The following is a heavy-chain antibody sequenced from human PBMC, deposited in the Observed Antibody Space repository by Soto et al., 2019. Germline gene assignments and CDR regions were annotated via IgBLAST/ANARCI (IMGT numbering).Heavy chain of an antibody. D-gene: IGHD7-27*01. J-gene: IGHJ3*02. CDR3: ARVGIRFEEGAFDI. Sequence: GGSLRLSCAASGFTFSSYWMSWVRQAPGKGLEWVANIKQDGSEKYYVDSVKGRFTISRDNAKNSLYLQMNSLRAEDTAVYYCARVGIRFEEGAFDIWGQGTMVTVSS. V-gene: IGHV3-7*03. CDR2: IKQDGSEK. CDR1: GFTFSSYW.